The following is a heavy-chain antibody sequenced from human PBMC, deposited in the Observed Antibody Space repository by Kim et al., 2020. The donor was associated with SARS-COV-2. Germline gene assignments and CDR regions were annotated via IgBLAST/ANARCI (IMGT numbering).Heavy chain of an antibody. J-gene: IGHJ4*02. CDR1: GFTFDDYA. Sequence: GGSLRLSCAASGFTFDDYAMHWVRQAPGKGLEWVSLISGDGGSTYYADSVKGRFTISRDNSKNSLYLQMNSLRTEDTALYYCAKDMADYDYVWGSYRPSGFDSWGQAPLVTVSS. CDR2: ISGDGGST. V-gene: IGHV3-43*02. D-gene: IGHD3-16*02. CDR3: AKDMADYDYVWGSYRPSGFDS.